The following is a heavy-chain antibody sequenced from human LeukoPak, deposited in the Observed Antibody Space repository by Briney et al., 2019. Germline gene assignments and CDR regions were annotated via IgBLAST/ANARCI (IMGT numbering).Heavy chain of an antibody. D-gene: IGHD3-22*01. CDR2: IYYSGST. V-gene: IGHV4-39*01. Sequence: SETLSLTCTVSGGSISSSSYYWGWIRQPPGKGPEWIGSIYYSGSTYYNPSLKSRVTISVDTSKNQFSLKLSSVTAADTAVYYCARRYQYYYDSSGYLHAFDIWGQGTMVTVSS. CDR3: ARRYQYYYDSSGYLHAFDI. CDR1: GGSISSSSYY. J-gene: IGHJ3*02.